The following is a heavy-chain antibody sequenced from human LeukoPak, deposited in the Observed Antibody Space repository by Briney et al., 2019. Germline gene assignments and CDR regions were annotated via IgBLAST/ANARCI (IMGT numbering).Heavy chain of an antibody. V-gene: IGHV3-7*02. CDR3: ARASAYDSSGLSFDY. J-gene: IGHJ4*02. CDR1: GYTFSNFW. CDR2: INQDGSEK. D-gene: IGHD3-22*01. Sequence: GGSLRLSCAGYGYTFSNFWMSWVRQAPGKGLEWVANINQDGSEKYYVDSVKGRFTISRDNAKNSLYLQMNSLGAEDTAVYYCARASAYDSSGLSFDYWGQGTLVTVSS.